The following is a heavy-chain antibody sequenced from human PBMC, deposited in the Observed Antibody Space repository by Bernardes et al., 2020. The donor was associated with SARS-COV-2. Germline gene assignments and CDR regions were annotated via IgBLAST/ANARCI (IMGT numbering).Heavy chain of an antibody. V-gene: IGHV4-39*01. Sequence: SETLSLTRTVSGGSISSSSYYWGWIRQPPGKGLEWIGSIYYSGSTYYNPSLKSRVTISVDTSKNQFSLKLSSVTAADTAVYYCDSSRDGDSAYFDYWGQGTLVTVSS. CDR3: DSSRDGDSAYFDY. D-gene: IGHD4-17*01. CDR1: GGSISSSSYY. J-gene: IGHJ4*02. CDR2: IYYSGST.